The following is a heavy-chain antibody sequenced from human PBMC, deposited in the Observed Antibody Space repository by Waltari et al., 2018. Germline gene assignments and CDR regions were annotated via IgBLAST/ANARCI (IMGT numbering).Heavy chain of an antibody. Sequence: EVQLLESGGGLVQPGGSLRLSCAASGFTFSSYAMSWVRQAPGKGLEWVSAIRGSCGSKYYADSVKGRFTISRDNSKNTLYLQMNSLRAEDTAVYYCAKRIAAAGNFDYWGQGTLVTVSS. V-gene: IGHV3-23*01. CDR2: IRGSCGSK. J-gene: IGHJ4*02. D-gene: IGHD6-13*01. CDR3: AKRIAAAGNFDY. CDR1: GFTFSSYA.